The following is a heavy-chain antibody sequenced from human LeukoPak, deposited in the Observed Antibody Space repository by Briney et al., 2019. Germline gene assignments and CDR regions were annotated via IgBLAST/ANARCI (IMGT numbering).Heavy chain of an antibody. CDR1: GFTFSNAW. D-gene: IGHD1-26*01. J-gene: IGHJ4*02. CDR3: TTDEWELHFDY. CDR2: IKSKTDGGTT. Sequence: GESLRLSCAASGFTFSNAWMSWVRQAPGKGLEWVGRIKSKTDGGTTDYAAPVKGRFTISRDDSKNTLYLQMNSLKTEDTAVYYCTTDEWELHFDYWGQGTLVTVSS. V-gene: IGHV3-15*01.